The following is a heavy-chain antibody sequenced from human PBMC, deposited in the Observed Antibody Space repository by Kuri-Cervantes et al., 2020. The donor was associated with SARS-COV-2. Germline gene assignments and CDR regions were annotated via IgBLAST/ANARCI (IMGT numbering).Heavy chain of an antibody. CDR3: ALRKYSSSSGYYYMDV. V-gene: IGHV2-70*11. J-gene: IGHJ6*03. CDR2: IDWDDDK. D-gene: IGHD6-6*01. CDR1: GFSLSTSGMC. Sequence: SGPTLVKPTQTLTLTCTFSGFSLSTSGMCVSWIRQPPGKALEWLARIDWDDDKYYSTSLKTRLTISKDTSKNQVVLTMTNMDPVDTATYYCALRKYSSSSGYYYMDVWGKGTTVTVSS.